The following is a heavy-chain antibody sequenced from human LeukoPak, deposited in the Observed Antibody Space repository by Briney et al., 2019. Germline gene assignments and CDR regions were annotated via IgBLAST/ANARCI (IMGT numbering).Heavy chain of an antibody. D-gene: IGHD3-10*01. V-gene: IGHV3-9*01. CDR1: GFTFDDYA. CDR2: ISWNSGSI. Sequence: GGSLRLSCAASGFTFDDYAMHWVRQAPGKGLEWVSGISWNSGSIGYADSVKGRFTISRDNAKNSLYLQMNSLRAEDTALYYCAEDMVRGHYYYYGMDVWGQGTTVTVSS. CDR3: AEDMVRGHYYYYGMDV. J-gene: IGHJ6*02.